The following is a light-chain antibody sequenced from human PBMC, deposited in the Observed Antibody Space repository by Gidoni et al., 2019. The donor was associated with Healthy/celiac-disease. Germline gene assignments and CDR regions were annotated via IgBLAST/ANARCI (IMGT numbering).Light chain of an antibody. CDR3: AAWDDSLSGVV. Sequence: QSVLTQPPSASGTPGQGVTFSCSGSSSNIGRSYVYWYQQLPGTAPKLLIYMNNQRPSGVPDRFSGSKSGTSASLAISGLRSEDEADYYCAAWDDSLSGVVFGGGTKLTVL. V-gene: IGLV1-47*01. J-gene: IGLJ2*01. CDR1: SSNIGRSY. CDR2: MNN.